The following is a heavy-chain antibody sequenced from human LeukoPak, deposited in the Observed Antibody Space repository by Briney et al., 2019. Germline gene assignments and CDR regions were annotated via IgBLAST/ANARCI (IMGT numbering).Heavy chain of an antibody. CDR3: ARYKVNGNDFDY. CDR2: ISSSGSTI. D-gene: IGHD1-14*01. Sequence: GGSLRLSCAASGFTFSSYEMNWVRQAPGKGLEWVSYISSSGSTIYYADSVKGRFTISRDNAKNTLYLQMNSLRADDTAVYYCARYKVNGNDFDYWGQGTLVTVSS. CDR1: GFTFSSYE. V-gene: IGHV3-48*03. J-gene: IGHJ4*02.